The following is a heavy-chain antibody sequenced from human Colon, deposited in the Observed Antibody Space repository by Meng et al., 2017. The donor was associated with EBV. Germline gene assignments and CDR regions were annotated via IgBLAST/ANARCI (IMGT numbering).Heavy chain of an antibody. CDR2: IYYSGST. D-gene: IGHD5-24*01. CDR1: GCSISSVGYY. CDR3: ARGPSRWLQFSFDY. J-gene: IGHJ4*02. Sequence: HVQLQDTAQVREEPSPTLSLTASVSGCSISSVGYYWSWIRQHPGKGLEWIEYIYYSGSTYYNPSLKSRVTISIDTSKNQFSLKLSSVTAADTAVYYCARGPSRWLQFSFDYWGQGTLVTVSS. V-gene: IGHV4-31*03.